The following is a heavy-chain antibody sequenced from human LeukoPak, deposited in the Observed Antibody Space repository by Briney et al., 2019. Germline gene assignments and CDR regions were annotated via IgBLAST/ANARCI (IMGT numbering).Heavy chain of an antibody. CDR2: INTDGSST. CDR1: GFIFSSYW. V-gene: IGHV3-74*01. CDR3: ARDRIVGATSDY. Sequence: PGGSLRLSCAASGFIFSSYWMHWVRHAPGKGLAWVSRINTDGSSTSYADSVKGRFTISRDNAKNTLYLQMNSLRAEDTAVYYCARDRIVGATSDYWGQGTLVTVSS. J-gene: IGHJ4*02. D-gene: IGHD1-26*01.